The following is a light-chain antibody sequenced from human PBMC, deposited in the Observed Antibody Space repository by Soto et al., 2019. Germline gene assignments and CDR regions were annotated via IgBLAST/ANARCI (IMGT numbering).Light chain of an antibody. CDR1: QRINNN. CDR3: QYSYNTPYT. CDR2: AAS. Sequence: DIQMTQSPSSLSPSVGEKVTITCRASQRINNNLNWYQQKQGKPPKILIYAASSLRSGVPSRFSGSGSGADFTLTISSLQPEDFATYYCQYSYNTPYTFGQGTRLEIK. J-gene: IGKJ2*01. V-gene: IGKV1-39*01.